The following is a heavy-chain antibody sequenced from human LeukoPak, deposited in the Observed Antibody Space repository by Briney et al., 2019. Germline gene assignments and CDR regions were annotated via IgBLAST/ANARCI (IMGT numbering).Heavy chain of an antibody. J-gene: IGHJ4*02. CDR3: ARDLGDGYLANDY. Sequence: PSQTLSLTCTVSGGSIGSGAYYWSWIRQHLGKGLEWIGYIYYSGSTYYNPSLKSRVTISVDASKNQFSLKLSSVTAADTAVYYCARDLGDGYLANDYWGQGTLVTVSS. D-gene: IGHD5-24*01. CDR1: GGSIGSGAYY. CDR2: IYYSGST. V-gene: IGHV4-31*03.